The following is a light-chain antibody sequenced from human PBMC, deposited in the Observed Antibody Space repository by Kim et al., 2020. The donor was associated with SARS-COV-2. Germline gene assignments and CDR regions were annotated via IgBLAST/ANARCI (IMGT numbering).Light chain of an antibody. J-gene: IGKJ1*01. CDR2: GAS. CDR3: QQYNNWPRT. Sequence: EILMTQSPATLSVSPGERATLSCRASQSVSSNLAWYQQNPGQAPRLLIYGASTRATGIPARFSGSGSGTEFTLTISSLQSEDFVLYFCQQYNNWPRTFGQGTKVDIK. V-gene: IGKV3-15*01. CDR1: QSVSSN.